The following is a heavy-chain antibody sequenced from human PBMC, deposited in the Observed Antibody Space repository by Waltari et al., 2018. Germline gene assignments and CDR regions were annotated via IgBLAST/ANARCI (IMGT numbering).Heavy chain of an antibody. J-gene: IGHJ4*02. CDR2: IHHSGST. Sequence: QVLLKESGSGLVKPSGTLSLACDVSGGSFCSNDWWSWVRQPPGKGLEWIGEIHHSGSTKYNPSLKSRVVMSVDTSKNQVSLTMESVSAADTAVYYCARGFDGWPFDYWGQGILVIVSS. V-gene: IGHV4-4*02. D-gene: IGHD6-19*01. CDR3: ARGFDGWPFDY. CDR1: GGSFCSNDW.